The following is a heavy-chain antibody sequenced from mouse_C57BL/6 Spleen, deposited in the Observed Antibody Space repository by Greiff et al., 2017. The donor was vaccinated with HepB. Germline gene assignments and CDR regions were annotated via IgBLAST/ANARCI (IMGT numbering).Heavy chain of an antibody. D-gene: IGHD1-1*01. CDR3: ARGGSSLFAD. J-gene: IGHJ3*01. CDR1: GYTFTSYW. CDR2: IDPSDSYT. V-gene: IGHV1-69*01. Sequence: QVQLQQSGAELVMPGASVKLSCKASGYTFTSYWMHWVKQRPGQGLEWIGEIDPSDSYTNYNQKFKGKSTLTVDKSSSTAYMQLSSLTSEDSAVYYCARGGSSLFADWGQGTLVTVSA.